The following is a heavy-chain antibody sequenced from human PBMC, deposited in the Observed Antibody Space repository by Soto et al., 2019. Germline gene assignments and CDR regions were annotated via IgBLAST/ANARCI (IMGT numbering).Heavy chain of an antibody. J-gene: IGHJ6*02. D-gene: IGHD6-6*01. Sequence: SEKVSCKASGGTFSSYAISWVRQAPGQGLEWMGGIIPIFGTANYAQKFQGRVTITADESTSTAYMELSSLRSEDTAVYYCARDLSDSSSYRRYYYGMDVWGQGTTVTVSS. CDR2: IIPIFGTA. CDR1: GGTFSSYA. CDR3: ARDLSDSSSYRRYYYGMDV. V-gene: IGHV1-69*13.